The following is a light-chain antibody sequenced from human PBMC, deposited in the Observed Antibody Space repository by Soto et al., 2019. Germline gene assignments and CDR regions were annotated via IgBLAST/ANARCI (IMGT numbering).Light chain of an antibody. J-gene: IGKJ3*01. CDR3: QQYYTTPLT. V-gene: IGKV4-1*01. Sequence: DIVMTQSPDSLPVSLGERATINCKSSQSVFYSSSNKNYLAWYQQKPGQPPKLLIYWASTRESGVPDLFSGSGSGTDFTLTISSLQAEDVAVYYCQQYYTTPLTFGPGTKVDIK. CDR1: QSVFYSSSNKNY. CDR2: WAS.